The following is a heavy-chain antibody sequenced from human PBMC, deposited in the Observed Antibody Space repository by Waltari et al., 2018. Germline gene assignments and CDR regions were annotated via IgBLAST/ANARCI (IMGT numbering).Heavy chain of an antibody. V-gene: IGHV4-30-2*01. CDR1: GGSISSGGYS. CDR2: IYHSGST. J-gene: IGHJ3*02. D-gene: IGHD6-25*01. CDR3: ARVSGYAFDI. Sequence: QLQLQESGSGLVKPSQTLSLTCAVSGGSISSGGYSWSWIRQPPGKGLEWLGYIYHSGSTYYNPSLKRRVTISVDRSKNQFSLELSSVTAADTAVYYCARVSGYAFDIWGQGTMVTVSS.